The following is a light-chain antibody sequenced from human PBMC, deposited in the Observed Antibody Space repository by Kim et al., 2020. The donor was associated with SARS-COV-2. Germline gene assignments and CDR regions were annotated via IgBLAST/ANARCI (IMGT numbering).Light chain of an antibody. V-gene: IGKV3-15*01. Sequence: SPGETATLSCRASQSVSSNLAWYQQKPGQAPRLLIYSASSRATGIPARFSGSGSGTEFTLTISSLQSEDFAVYYCQQYNNWPPWTFGQGTKVDIK. CDR2: SAS. CDR1: QSVSSN. J-gene: IGKJ1*01. CDR3: QQYNNWPPWT.